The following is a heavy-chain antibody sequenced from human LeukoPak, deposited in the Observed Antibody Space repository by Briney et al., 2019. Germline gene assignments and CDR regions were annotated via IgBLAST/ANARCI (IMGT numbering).Heavy chain of an antibody. J-gene: IGHJ4*02. CDR1: GFTFSSHW. Sequence: TGGSLRLSCAASGFTFSSHWMSWVRQAPGKGLAWVANINRDGSEEYYVDSVKGRVTISRDNAKNSLYLQMNSLRADDTAVYYCVRVLIVGSRSIFEHWGQGTLVTVSS. V-gene: IGHV3-7*01. D-gene: IGHD2-21*01. CDR3: VRVLIVGSRSIFEH. CDR2: INRDGSEE.